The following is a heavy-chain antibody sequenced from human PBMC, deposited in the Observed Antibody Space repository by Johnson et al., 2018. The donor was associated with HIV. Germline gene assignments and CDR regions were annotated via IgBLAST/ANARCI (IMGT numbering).Heavy chain of an antibody. J-gene: IGHJ3*02. CDR3: VRGGSDAFDI. CDR2: IGTAGDT. D-gene: IGHD3-10*01. CDR1: RFTFSSND. Sequence: VQLVESGGGVVQPGGSLRLSCAASRFTFSSNDMHWVRQATGKGLDWISAIGTAGDTLYSGSVKGRFSISRDNAKNSLYLQMNSLRPGDTAVYYCVRGGSDAFDIWGQGTMVTVSS. V-gene: IGHV3-13*01.